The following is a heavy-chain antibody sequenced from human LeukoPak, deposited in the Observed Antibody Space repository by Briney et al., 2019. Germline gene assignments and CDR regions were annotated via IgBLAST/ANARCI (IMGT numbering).Heavy chain of an antibody. CDR2: INHSGST. D-gene: IGHD2-2*01. CDR1: GGSISSYY. CDR3: ARERRGKPIVVVPAAMKRRSNWFDP. V-gene: IGHV4-34*01. Sequence: PSETLSLTCTVSGGSISSYYWSWIRQPPGKGLEWIGEINHSGSTNYNPSLKSRVTISVDTSKNQFSLKLSSVTAADTAVYYCARERRGKPIVVVPAAMKRRSNWFDPWGQGTLVTVSS. J-gene: IGHJ5*02.